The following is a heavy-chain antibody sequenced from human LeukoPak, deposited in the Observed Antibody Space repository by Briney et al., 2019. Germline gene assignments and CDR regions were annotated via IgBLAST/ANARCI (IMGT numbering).Heavy chain of an antibody. Sequence: GGSLRLSCEVSGFIAGYNYMSWVRQAPGKGLEWVSVIYRGDTYYADSVKGRFTISRDDSKNTVFLQMNNLRVEDTAEYFCASYYCSSGSCYFDHWGQGTLVTVSS. CDR3: ASYYCSSGSCYFDH. CDR1: GFIAGYNY. J-gene: IGHJ4*02. D-gene: IGHD2-15*01. V-gene: IGHV3-53*01. CDR2: IYRGDT.